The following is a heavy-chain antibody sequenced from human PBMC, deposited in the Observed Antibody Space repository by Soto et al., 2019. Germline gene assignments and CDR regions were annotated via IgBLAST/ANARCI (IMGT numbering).Heavy chain of an antibody. D-gene: IGHD1-26*01. Sequence: QVQLVESGGGVVQPGRSLRLSCAASGLTFSSYAMHWVRQAPGKGLEWVAVISYDGSNKYYADSVKGRFTISRDNSKNTLCLQMNSLRPEDTAVYYCARGPVGGVARSDYYFFGMDVWGQGTTVTVSS. CDR2: ISYDGSNK. CDR3: ARGPVGGVARSDYYFFGMDV. J-gene: IGHJ6*02. CDR1: GLTFSSYA. V-gene: IGHV3-30-3*01.